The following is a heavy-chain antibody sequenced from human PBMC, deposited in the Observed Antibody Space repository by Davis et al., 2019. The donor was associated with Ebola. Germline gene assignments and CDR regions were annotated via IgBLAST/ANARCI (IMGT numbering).Heavy chain of an antibody. CDR2: ISGNGRAT. D-gene: IGHD2-21*01. CDR3: AKAYCAADCSYILHFYQYMDV. J-gene: IGHJ6*03. CDR1: GFTFSSQA. Sequence: GESLKISCAASGFTFSSQAMTWVRQAPGKGLERVSGISGNGRATYYADSVKGRFTISRDKSNNTLDLKMNILTPEDTAVYYCAKAYCAADCSYILHFYQYMDVWGKGTTVTVS. V-gene: IGHV3-23*01.